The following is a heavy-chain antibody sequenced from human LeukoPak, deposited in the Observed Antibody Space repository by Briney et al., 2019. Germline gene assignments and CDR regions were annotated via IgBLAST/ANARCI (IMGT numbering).Heavy chain of an antibody. CDR2: FNPNSGGT. J-gene: IGHJ2*01. CDR3: ARERTYYYFDL. Sequence: GASVKVSCEASEYTFTGYYLHWVRQAPGQGLEWMGRFNPNSGGTEYEQKFQGRVTMTRDTSISTAYMELSSLRSDDTAVYYCARERTYYYFDLWGRGTLVTVSS. V-gene: IGHV1-2*06. CDR1: EYTFTGYY. D-gene: IGHD3-10*01.